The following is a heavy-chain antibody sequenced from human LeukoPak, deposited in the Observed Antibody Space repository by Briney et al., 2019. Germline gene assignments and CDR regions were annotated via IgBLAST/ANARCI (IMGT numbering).Heavy chain of an antibody. CDR2: LSGSGAGT. CDR1: GFTFSDYA. D-gene: IGHD3-3*01. V-gene: IGHV3-23*01. CDR3: AKAELGVDTFFDY. J-gene: IGHJ4*02. Sequence: PGGSLRLSCAASGFTFSDYALGWVRQAPGRGLEWVATLSGSGAGTYYSDSVQGRITISRDNSKRTLFLQMNSLRAEDTAFYYCAKAELGVDTFFDYWGQGTLVTVSS.